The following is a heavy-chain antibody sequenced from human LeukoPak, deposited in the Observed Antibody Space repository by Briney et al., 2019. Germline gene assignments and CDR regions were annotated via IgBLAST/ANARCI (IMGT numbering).Heavy chain of an antibody. J-gene: IGHJ6*02. CDR1: GFTFSDYY. CDR3: ARKYYYDSSGYYPFTPSKDYYGMDV. V-gene: IGHV3-11*01. Sequence: GGSLRLSCAASGFTFSDYYMSWISQAPGKGLEWVSYISSSGSTIYYADSVKGRFTISRDNAKNSLYLQMNSLRAEDTAVYYCARKYYYDSSGYYPFTPSKDYYGMDVWGQGTTVTVSS. D-gene: IGHD3-22*01. CDR2: ISSSGSTI.